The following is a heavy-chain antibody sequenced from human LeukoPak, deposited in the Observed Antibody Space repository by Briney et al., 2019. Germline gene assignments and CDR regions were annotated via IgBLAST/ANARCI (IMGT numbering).Heavy chain of an antibody. CDR2: IYKSGTT. J-gene: IGHJ6*03. CDR1: GESINRYY. V-gene: IGHV4-4*07. D-gene: IGHD2/OR15-2a*01. Sequence: SSETLSLTCTVSGESINRYYWDWIRQSAGKGLEWIGHIYKSGTTNFNPSLTSRVTMSLDTSRNQFSLKLRSVTAADTAVYSCARSFLDYMDVWGKGTTVTVSS. CDR3: ARSFLDYMDV.